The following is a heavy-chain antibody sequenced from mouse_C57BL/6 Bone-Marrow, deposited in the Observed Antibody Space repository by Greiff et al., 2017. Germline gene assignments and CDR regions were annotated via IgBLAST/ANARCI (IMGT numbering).Heavy chain of an antibody. J-gene: IGHJ3*01. V-gene: IGHV1-81*01. CDR3: AREDYDYDDWFAY. CDR2: IYPRSGNT. D-gene: IGHD2-4*01. CDR1: GYTFTSYG. Sequence: QVQLQQSGAELARPGASVKLSCKASGYTFTSYGISWVKQRTGQGLEWIGEIYPRSGNTYYNEKFKGKATLTADKSSSTAYMELRSLTSEDSVVYFCAREDYDYDDWFAYWGQGTLVTVSA.